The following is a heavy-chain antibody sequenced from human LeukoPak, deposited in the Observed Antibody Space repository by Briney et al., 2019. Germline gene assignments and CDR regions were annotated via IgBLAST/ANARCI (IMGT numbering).Heavy chain of an antibody. CDR3: ARAPSGVVKEVDAFDI. CDR2: IYTSGST. D-gene: IGHD3-3*01. Sequence: SETLSLTCTVSGGSISSYYWSWIRQPAGKGLEWIGRIYTSGSTNYNPSLKSRVTMSVDTSKNQFSLKLSSVTAADTAVYYCARAPSGVVKEVDAFDIWGQGTMVTVSS. CDR1: GGSISSYY. J-gene: IGHJ3*02. V-gene: IGHV4-4*07.